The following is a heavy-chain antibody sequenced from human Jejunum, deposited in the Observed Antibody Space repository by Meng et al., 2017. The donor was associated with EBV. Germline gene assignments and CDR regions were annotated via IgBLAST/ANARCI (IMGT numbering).Heavy chain of an antibody. D-gene: IGHD5-12*01. CDR1: VCSVNSGNVY. CDR2: IYYSGST. J-gene: IGHJ4*02. CDR3: AGLRYSGYDRAFDY. Sequence: QLQAPGPGLVTPSETLSLTSTLSVCSVNSGNVYWSWIRQPPGKGLEWIGYIYYSGSTNYIPSLKSRVTISLATSKNQFSLKLSSVTAADTAVYYCAGLRYSGYDRAFDYWGQGALVTVSS. V-gene: IGHV4-61*01.